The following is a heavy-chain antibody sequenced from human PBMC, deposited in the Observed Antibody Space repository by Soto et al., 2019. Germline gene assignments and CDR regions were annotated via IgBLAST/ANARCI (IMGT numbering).Heavy chain of an antibody. V-gene: IGHV3-21*01. Sequence: GGSLRLSCAASGFTFSSYSMNWVRQAPGKGLEWVSSIRSSSSYIYYADSVKGRFAISRDNAKNSLYLQRNSLRAEDTAVYYCARGWSLSFRSHSSPLNWFDPWGQGTLVTVSS. D-gene: IGHD6-13*01. CDR1: GFTFSSYS. J-gene: IGHJ5*02. CDR2: IRSSSSYI. CDR3: ARGWSLSFRSHSSPLNWFDP.